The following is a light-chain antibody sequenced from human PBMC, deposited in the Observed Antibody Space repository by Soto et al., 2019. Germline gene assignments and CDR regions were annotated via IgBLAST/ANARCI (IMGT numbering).Light chain of an antibody. Sequence: EIVMTQSPATLSVSPGERATLSCRASQSVSTNFAWYQQKPGQAPRLLIYGASTRATVIPARFSGSGSSTEFTLTISSLQSEDFAVYYCQQYNNWPPWTFGQGTKVEIK. V-gene: IGKV3-15*01. CDR3: QQYNNWPPWT. CDR2: GAS. CDR1: QSVSTN. J-gene: IGKJ1*01.